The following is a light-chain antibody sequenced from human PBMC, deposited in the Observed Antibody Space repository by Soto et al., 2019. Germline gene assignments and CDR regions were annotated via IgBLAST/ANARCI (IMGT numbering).Light chain of an antibody. V-gene: IGLV2-11*01. CDR2: DFS. Sequence: QSVLTQPRSVSGSPGQSVTISCTGTSSDVGGYNYVSWYQQHPGKAPKGMIYDFSERPSGVPDRFSGSKSGNTASLTISGLQAEDEADYYCCSNAGSYEVFGGGTKLTVL. CDR1: SSDVGGYNY. CDR3: CSNAGSYEV. J-gene: IGLJ2*01.